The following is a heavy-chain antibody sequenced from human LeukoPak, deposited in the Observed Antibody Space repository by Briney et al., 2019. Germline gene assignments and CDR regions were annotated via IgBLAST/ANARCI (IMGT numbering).Heavy chain of an antibody. Sequence: GSLRLSCAASGFTFSSYGMHWVRQAPGKGLEWVAFIRYDGSNKYYADSVKGRFTISRDNSKNTLYLQMNSLRAEDTAVYYCAKAIAVAGTVDYWGQGTLVTVSS. CDR1: GFTFSSYG. D-gene: IGHD6-19*01. CDR3: AKAIAVAGTVDY. J-gene: IGHJ4*02. V-gene: IGHV3-30*02. CDR2: IRYDGSNK.